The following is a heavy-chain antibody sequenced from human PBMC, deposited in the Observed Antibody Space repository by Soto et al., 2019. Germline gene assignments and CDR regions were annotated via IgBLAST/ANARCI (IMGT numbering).Heavy chain of an antibody. CDR1: GVSISSYY. V-gene: IGHV4-59*01. D-gene: IGHD2-2*01. CDR2: IYYSGST. Sequence: PSETQSLTSTFSGVSISSYYWSWIRQPPGKGLEWIGYIYYSGSTNYNPSLKSRVTISVDTSKNQFSLKLSSVTAADTAVYYCARVTVVPADYGMDVWGKGTTVTVSS. J-gene: IGHJ6*04. CDR3: ARVTVVPADYGMDV.